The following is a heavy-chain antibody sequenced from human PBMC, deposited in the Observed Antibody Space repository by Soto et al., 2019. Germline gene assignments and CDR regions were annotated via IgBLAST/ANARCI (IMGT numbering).Heavy chain of an antibody. Sequence: QVQLVQSGAEVKKPGSSVKVSCKASGGTFSSYPITWVRQAPGQGREWMGGTFPIFDRGNYAQKFQGRLTITTENSTNTAGLELSSLRSEDTAVYYCARGNTSGYLRYFDSWGQGTLVTVSS. J-gene: IGHJ4*02. D-gene: IGHD3-22*01. CDR1: GGTFSSYP. CDR3: ARGNTSGYLRYFDS. V-gene: IGHV1-69*06. CDR2: TFPIFDRG.